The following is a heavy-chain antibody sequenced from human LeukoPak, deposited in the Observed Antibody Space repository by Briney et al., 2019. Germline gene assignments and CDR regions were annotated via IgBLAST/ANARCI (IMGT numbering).Heavy chain of an antibody. CDR1: GFTFRSYS. J-gene: IGHJ5*02. CDR3: ARDSRGSHANNWFDP. Sequence: GGSLRLSCAASGFTFRSYSMNWVRQAPGKGLEWVSYISSSSSTIYYADSVKGRFTISRDNAKNSLYLQMNSLRAEDTDVYYCARDSRGSHANNWFDPWGQGTLVTVSS. D-gene: IGHD1-26*01. V-gene: IGHV3-48*01. CDR2: ISSSSSTI.